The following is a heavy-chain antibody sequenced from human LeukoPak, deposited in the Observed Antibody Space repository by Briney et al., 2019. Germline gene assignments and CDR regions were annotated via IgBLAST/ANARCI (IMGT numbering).Heavy chain of an antibody. J-gene: IGHJ6*02. D-gene: IGHD6-13*01. Sequence: PGGSLRLSCAASGFTFSSYAMSWVRQAPGKGLEWVSAISGSGGSTYYADSVKGRFTISRDNSQDTLYLQMNGLRAEDTAVYCCAKAPRAAAGTYNGMDVWGQGTTVTVSS. CDR1: GFTFSSYA. CDR2: ISGSGGST. V-gene: IGHV3-23*01. CDR3: AKAPRAAAGTYNGMDV.